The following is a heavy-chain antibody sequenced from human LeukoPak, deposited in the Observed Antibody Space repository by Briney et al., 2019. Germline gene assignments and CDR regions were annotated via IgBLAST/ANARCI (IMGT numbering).Heavy chain of an antibody. CDR1: GGIFSSYA. Sequence: ASVKVSCKASGGIFSSYAISWVRQAPGQGLEWMGCIHPNSGGTLYPQEFQGRVAMTSDTSISTAYMDLTRLRSDATAVYYCARRITTYTYYYMDVWGKGTAVIVSS. CDR3: ARRITTYTYYYMDV. V-gene: IGHV1-2*02. CDR2: IHPNSGGT. D-gene: IGHD3-22*01. J-gene: IGHJ6*03.